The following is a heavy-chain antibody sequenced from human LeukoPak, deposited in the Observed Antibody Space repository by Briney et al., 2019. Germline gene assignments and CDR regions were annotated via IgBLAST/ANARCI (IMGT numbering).Heavy chain of an antibody. V-gene: IGHV1-46*01. Sequence: ASVKVSCKASGYTFISHYYHWVRQAPGQGREWMEVIIPSAGSTTYAQNFQGRVNMIRDMSTSTVYMELSGLTSDDTAVYYCARSQHMENWFDPWGQGTLVTVSS. D-gene: IGHD2-21*01. J-gene: IGHJ5*02. CDR2: IIPSAGST. CDR3: ARSQHMENWFDP. CDR1: GYTFISHY.